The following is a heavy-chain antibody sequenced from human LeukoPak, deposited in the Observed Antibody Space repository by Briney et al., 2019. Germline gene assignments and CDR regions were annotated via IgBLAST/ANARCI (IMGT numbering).Heavy chain of an antibody. V-gene: IGHV3-23*01. CDR1: RFTFSAYE. J-gene: IGHJ4*02. CDR3: AKRTSDY. Sequence: GGSLRLPCAVSRFTFSAYEMNWVRQAPGKGLEWVASISGSGGTTYYADSVKGRFTISRDNSNSTLYLQMNSLRAEDTAMYYCAKRTSDYWGQGTLVAVSS. CDR2: ISGSGGTT.